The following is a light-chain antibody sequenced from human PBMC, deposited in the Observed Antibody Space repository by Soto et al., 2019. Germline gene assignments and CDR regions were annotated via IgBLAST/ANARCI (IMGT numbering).Light chain of an antibody. J-gene: IGLJ2*01. V-gene: IGLV2-14*01. CDR3: SSFTRSSTVV. CDR1: SSDVGGYDY. CDR2: DVV. Sequence: QSALTQPASVSGSPGQSITISCTGTSSDVGGYDYVSWYQQYPGKAPKLMVYDVVNRPSGISNRFSGSKSGNTASLTISGLQAEDEADYYCSSFTRSSTVVFGGGTQLTVL.